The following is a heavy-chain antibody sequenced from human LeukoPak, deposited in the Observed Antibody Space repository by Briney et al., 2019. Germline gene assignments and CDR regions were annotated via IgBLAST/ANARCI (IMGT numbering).Heavy chain of an antibody. CDR3: ARSHGSGSYYNGYFDY. J-gene: IGHJ4*02. CDR2: IYYSGST. CDR1: GGSISSYY. D-gene: IGHD3-10*01. Sequence: PSETLSLTCTVSGGSISSYYWSWIRQPPGKGLEWIGYIYYSGSTNYNPSLKSRVTISVDTSKNRFSLKLSSVTAADTAVYYCARSHGSGSYYNGYFDYWGQGTLVTVSS. V-gene: IGHV4-59*01.